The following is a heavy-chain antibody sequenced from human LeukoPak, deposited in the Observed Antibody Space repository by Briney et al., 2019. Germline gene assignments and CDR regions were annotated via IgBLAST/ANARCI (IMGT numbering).Heavy chain of an antibody. V-gene: IGHV1-24*01. D-gene: IGHD6-13*01. J-gene: IGHJ6*02. CDR2: FDPEDGET. CDR1: GYTLTELS. CDR3: ATVGSSTPSYYYYGMDV. Sequence: ASVEVSCKVSGYTLTELSMHWVRQAPGKGLEWMGGFDPEDGETIYAQKFQGRVTMTEDTSTDTAYMELSSLRSEDTAVYYCATVGSSTPSYYYYGMDVWGQGTTVTVSS.